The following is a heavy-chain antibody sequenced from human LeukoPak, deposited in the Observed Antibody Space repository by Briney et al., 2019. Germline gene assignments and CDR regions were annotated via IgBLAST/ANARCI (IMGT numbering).Heavy chain of an antibody. CDR2: IYYSGST. Sequence: SETLSLTCTVSGGSISSYYWSWIRQPAGKGLEWIGSIYYSGSTYYNPSLKSRVTISVDTSKNQFSLKLSSVTAADTAVYYCARGKGEFKGLYYYYMDVWGKGTTVTVSS. D-gene: IGHD3-16*01. CDR1: GGSISSYY. V-gene: IGHV4-4*07. CDR3: ARGKGEFKGLYYYYMDV. J-gene: IGHJ6*03.